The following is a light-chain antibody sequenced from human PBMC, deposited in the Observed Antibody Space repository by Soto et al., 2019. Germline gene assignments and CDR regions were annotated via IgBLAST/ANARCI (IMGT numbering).Light chain of an antibody. CDR1: QSASSSY. CDR3: QQYGSSSFT. J-gene: IGKJ2*01. V-gene: IGKV3-20*01. Sequence: ELVLTQSPGTLSLSSGERATLACRASQSASSSYLAWYQQKPGQAPRLLVYATSSRATGIPDRFSGSGSGTDFTLTISRLEPEDFAVYYCQQYGSSSFTFGQGTKLEIK. CDR2: ATS.